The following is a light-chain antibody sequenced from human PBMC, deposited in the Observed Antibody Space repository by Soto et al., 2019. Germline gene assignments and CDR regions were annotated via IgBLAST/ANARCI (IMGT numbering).Light chain of an antibody. J-gene: IGLJ1*01. CDR1: SSDVGTYNL. Sequence: QSVLTQPASVFGSPGQSITISCTGTSSDVGTYNLVSWYQQHPGEAPKLIIYEDNKRPSGVSNRFSGSRSGYTASLTISGLQAEDEAEYFCFSFTTTSTHVFGTGTKVTVL. CDR3: FSFTTTSTHV. V-gene: IGLV2-14*02. CDR2: EDN.